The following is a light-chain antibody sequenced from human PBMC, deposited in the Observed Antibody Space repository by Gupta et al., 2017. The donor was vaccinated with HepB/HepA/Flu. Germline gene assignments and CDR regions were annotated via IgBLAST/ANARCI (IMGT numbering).Light chain of an antibody. CDR2: AAS. CDR1: QSISSS. J-gene: IGKJ4*01. Sequence: VIWMTQSPSLVSASPGDRVTISCRVSQSISSSLAWYQKKSGRAPELLVYAASTLQSGVPLRFSGSGCGTDFTLTISGRQSEDYGTYYCQQEYSFPRTFGGGTQVEI. V-gene: IGKV1D-8*01. CDR3: QQEYSFPRT.